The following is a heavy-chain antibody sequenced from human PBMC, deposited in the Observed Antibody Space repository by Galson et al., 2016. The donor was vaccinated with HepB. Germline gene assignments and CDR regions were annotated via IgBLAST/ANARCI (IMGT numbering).Heavy chain of an antibody. V-gene: IGHV1-69*13. D-gene: IGHD4-17*01. Sequence: SVKVSCKASGVTLSSNGISWVRQAPGQGLEWLGGINPLFGAPNYAQTFRGRVTITADGSTSTAYMDLSSLRPEDTALYYCARVADYGDAYYYYAMDVWGPGTTVTVSS. CDR1: GVTLSSNG. CDR3: ARVADYGDAYYYYAMDV. CDR2: INPLFGAP. J-gene: IGHJ6*02.